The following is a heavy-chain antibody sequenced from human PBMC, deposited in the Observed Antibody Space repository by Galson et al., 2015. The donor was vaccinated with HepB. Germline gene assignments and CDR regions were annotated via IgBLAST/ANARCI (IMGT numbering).Heavy chain of an antibody. J-gene: IGHJ4*02. CDR1: GFTFSDYY. CDR2: ISSSSSYT. Sequence: SLRLSCAASGFTFSDYYMSWIRQAPGKGLEWVSYISSSSSYTNYADSVKGRFTISRDNAKNSLYLQMNSLRAEDTAVYYCARERCGTTVTTCYFDYWGQGTLVTVSS. V-gene: IGHV3-11*06. D-gene: IGHD4-17*01. CDR3: ARERCGTTVTTCYFDY.